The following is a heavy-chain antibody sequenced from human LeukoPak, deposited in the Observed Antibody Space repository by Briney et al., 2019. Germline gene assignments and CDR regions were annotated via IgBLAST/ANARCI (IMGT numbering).Heavy chain of an antibody. CDR2: INSDGSST. J-gene: IGHJ4*02. CDR1: GFTFSSYW. CDR3: ARGQNTVVAATL. D-gene: IGHD2-15*01. Sequence: GGSLRLSCAASGFTFSSYWTHWVRQAPGKGLVWVSRINSDGSSTSYADSVKGRFTISRDNAKNTLYLQMNSLRAEDTAVYYCARGQNTVVAATLGGQGTLVTVSS. V-gene: IGHV3-74*01.